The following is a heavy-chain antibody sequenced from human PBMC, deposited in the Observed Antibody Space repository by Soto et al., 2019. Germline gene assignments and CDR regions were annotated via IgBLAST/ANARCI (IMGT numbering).Heavy chain of an antibody. D-gene: IGHD3-22*01. Sequence: TSETLSLTCTVSGGSISSYYWSWVRQPPGKGLEWIGYMYYSGSTDYNPSLKSRVTISVDTSKNQFSLNLSSVTAADTAVYYCARDYYKYYDSSGYYRSPAYWGQGTLVTVSS. CDR2: MYYSGST. V-gene: IGHV4-59*01. J-gene: IGHJ4*02. CDR3: ARDYYKYYDSSGYYRSPAY. CDR1: GGSISSYY.